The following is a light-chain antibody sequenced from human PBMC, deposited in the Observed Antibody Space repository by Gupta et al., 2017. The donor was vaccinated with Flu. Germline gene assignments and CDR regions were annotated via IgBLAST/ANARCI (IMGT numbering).Light chain of an antibody. Sequence: PSSLSASVGDRVTITCRASQSISSYLNWYQQKPGKAPKLLIYAASSLQSGVPSRFSGSGSGTXFTLTIXSLQPEDFATYYCQQSYSTPWTFGXGTKVEIK. CDR3: QQSYSTPWT. CDR2: AAS. J-gene: IGKJ1*01. CDR1: QSISSY. V-gene: IGKV1-39*01.